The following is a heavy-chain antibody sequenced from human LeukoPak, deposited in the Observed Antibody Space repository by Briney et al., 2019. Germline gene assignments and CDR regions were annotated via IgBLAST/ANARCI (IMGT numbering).Heavy chain of an antibody. CDR3: AELGITMIGGV. CDR2: IRSDGSNK. V-gene: IGHV3-30*02. CDR1: GFSFSSYG. Sequence: PGGSLRLSCAGSGFSFSSYGMHWVRQAPGKGLEWMAFIRSDGSNKYYADSVKGRFTISRDNAENSLYLQMNSLRAEDTAVYYCAELGITMIGGVWGKGTTVTISS. D-gene: IGHD3-10*02. J-gene: IGHJ6*04.